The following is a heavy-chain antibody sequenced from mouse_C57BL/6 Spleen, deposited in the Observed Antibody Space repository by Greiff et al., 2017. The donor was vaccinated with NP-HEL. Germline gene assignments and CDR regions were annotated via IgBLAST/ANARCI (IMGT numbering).Heavy chain of an antibody. CDR1: GFTFSSYG. CDR2: ISSGGSYT. D-gene: IGHD4-1*01. CDR3: ARHMTGRYFDV. V-gene: IGHV5-6*01. Sequence: EVKVVESGGDLVKPGGSLKLSCAASGFTFSSYGMSWVRQTPDKRLEWVATISSGGSYTYYPDSVKGRFTISRDNAKNTLYLQMSSLKSEDTAMYYCARHMTGRYFDVWGTGTTVTVSS. J-gene: IGHJ1*03.